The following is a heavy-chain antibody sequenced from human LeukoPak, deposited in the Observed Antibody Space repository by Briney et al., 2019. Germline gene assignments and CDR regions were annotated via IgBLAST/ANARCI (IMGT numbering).Heavy chain of an antibody. CDR2: IYTSGST. D-gene: IGHD4-23*01. CDR1: GGSISSGSYY. J-gene: IGHJ4*02. CDR3: AHQKYYGGTFDY. Sequence: SETLSLTCTDSGGSISSGSYYWSWIRQPAGKGLEWIGRIYTSGSTTYNPSLKSRVTISVDTSKNQFSLKLSSVTAADTAVYYCAHQKYYGGTFDYWGQGTLVTVSS. V-gene: IGHV4-61*02.